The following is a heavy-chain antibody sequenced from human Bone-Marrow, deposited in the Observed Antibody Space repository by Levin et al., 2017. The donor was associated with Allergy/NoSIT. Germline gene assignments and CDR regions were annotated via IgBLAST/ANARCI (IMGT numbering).Heavy chain of an antibody. CDR3: ARKNVGRVYWYFDL. CDR1: GYRFVDND. CDR2: INPNTGDT. D-gene: IGHD3-16*01. J-gene: IGHJ2*01. Sequence: ASVKVSCKASGYRFVDNDIHWVRQAPGQGLEWMGWINPNTGDTRYAEKFKGRVTMTRDTSINTAYIELSDLRSDDAAVYLCARKNVGRVYWYFDLWGRGTLVTVSS. V-gene: IGHV1-2*02.